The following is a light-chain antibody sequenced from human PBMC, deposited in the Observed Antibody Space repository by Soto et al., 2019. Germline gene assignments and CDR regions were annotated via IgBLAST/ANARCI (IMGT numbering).Light chain of an antibody. V-gene: IGLV2-14*01. J-gene: IGLJ1*01. CDR2: EVS. Sequence: QSALTQPASVSGSPGQSITISCTGTSSDVGTYNSVSWYQQYPGKAPKVMIFEVSSRPSGVSHRFSGSKTGNTASLTISGLQAEDEADYYCSSYTNISSYVFGTGTKVTVL. CDR3: SSYTNISSYV. CDR1: SSDVGTYNS.